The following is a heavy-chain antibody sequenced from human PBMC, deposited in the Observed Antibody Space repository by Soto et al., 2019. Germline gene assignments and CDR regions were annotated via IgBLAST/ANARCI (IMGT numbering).Heavy chain of an antibody. CDR2: ISGSGGST. CDR1: GFTFSSYA. Sequence: EVQLLESGGGLVQPGGSLRLSCAASGFTFSSYAMSWVRQAPGKGLEWVSDISGSGGSTYYADSVKGRFTISRDNSENTLYLQMISLRVEDTAVYYCAKGPRPGGMDVWVQGTTVTVSS. V-gene: IGHV3-23*01. CDR3: AKGPRPGGMDV. J-gene: IGHJ6*02.